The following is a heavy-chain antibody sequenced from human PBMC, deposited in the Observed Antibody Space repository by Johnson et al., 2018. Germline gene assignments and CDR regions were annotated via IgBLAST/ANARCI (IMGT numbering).Heavy chain of an antibody. CDR1: GGTFTSYA. CDR3: AKADNEGYKDYRLYSFC. Sequence: QVQLVESGAEVKKSGSSVKVSCKAPGGTFTSYAISWVRQAPGQGLEWMGGIIPMFGRPTYAQKFQGRLTITADASTTTAYMELSSLTSEDTAVYYCAKADNEGYKDYRLYSFCWGQGTLVTVSS. CDR2: IIPMFGRP. V-gene: IGHV1-69*01. J-gene: IGHJ4*02. D-gene: IGHD4-11*01.